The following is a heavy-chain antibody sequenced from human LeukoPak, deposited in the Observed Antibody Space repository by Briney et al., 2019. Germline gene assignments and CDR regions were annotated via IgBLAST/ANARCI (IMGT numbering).Heavy chain of an antibody. D-gene: IGHD3-10*01. V-gene: IGHV4-39*01. CDR3: ARLLYGSGSYSNIFES. CDR2: VYYSWST. Sequence: SETLSLTCTVSCGSISISSYYWGWIRQPPGKGLEWIGTVYYSWSTYYNPSLKSRVTISVDTSKNQFSLKLSSVTAADTAVYYCARLLYGSGSYSNIFESWGQGTLVTVSS. J-gene: IGHJ4*02. CDR1: CGSISISSYY.